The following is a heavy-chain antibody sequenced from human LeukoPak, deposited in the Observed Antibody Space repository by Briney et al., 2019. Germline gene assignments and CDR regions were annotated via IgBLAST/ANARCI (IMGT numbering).Heavy chain of an antibody. Sequence: ASVKVSCKASGYTFTSYYMHWVRQAPGQGLEWMGIINPNGGSTSYAQKFQGRVTMTRDTSTSTVYMELSSLRSEDTAVYYCARVGFWSGYPGGRGMDVWGQGTTVTVSS. V-gene: IGHV1-46*01. CDR1: GYTFTSYY. CDR2: INPNGGST. CDR3: ARVGFWSGYPGGRGMDV. D-gene: IGHD3-3*01. J-gene: IGHJ6*02.